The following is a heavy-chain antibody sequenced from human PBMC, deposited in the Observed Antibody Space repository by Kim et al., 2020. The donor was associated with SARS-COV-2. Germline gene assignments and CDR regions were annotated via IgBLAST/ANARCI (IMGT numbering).Heavy chain of an antibody. Sequence: SETLSLTCTVSGGSISSYYWSWIRQPPGKGLEWIGYIYYSGSTNYNPSLKSRVTISVDTSKNQFSPKLSSVTAADTAVYYCARYEDDFWSESPLSYWGQGTLVTVSS. J-gene: IGHJ4*02. CDR3: ARYEDDFWSESPLSY. CDR2: IYYSGST. V-gene: IGHV4-59*01. CDR1: GGSISSYY. D-gene: IGHD3-3*01.